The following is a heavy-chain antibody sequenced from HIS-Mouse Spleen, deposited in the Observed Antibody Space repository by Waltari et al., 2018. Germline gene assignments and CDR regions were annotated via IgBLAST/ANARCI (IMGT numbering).Heavy chain of an antibody. J-gene: IGHJ6*02. CDR2: IYHSGST. D-gene: IGHD2-2*01. CDR3: ARGPSLGYCSSTSCYAPYYGMDV. CDR1: GYSTSSGYY. V-gene: IGHV4-38-2*02. Sequence: QVQLQESGPGLVKPSETLSLTCTVSGYSTSSGYYWGWIRQPPGKGLAWFGSIYHSGSTYYNPSLKSGVTISVDTSKNQFSLKLSSVTAADTAVYYCARGPSLGYCSSTSCYAPYYGMDVWGQGTTVTVSS.